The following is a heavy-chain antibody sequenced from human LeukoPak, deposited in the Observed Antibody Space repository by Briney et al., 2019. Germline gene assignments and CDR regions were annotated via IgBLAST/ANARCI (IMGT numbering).Heavy chain of an antibody. CDR2: ISDGGSST. J-gene: IGHJ4*02. D-gene: IGHD5-24*01. Sequence: PGGSLRLSCAASGFTFTSYAMSWVRQAPGKGLEWVPTISDGGSSTFYADSVKGRFTISRDNSKNTLYLQMNSLRAEDTAVYYCAKVGTPWGLQFYYFDYWGQGTLVTVSS. V-gene: IGHV3-23*01. CDR3: AKVGTPWGLQFYYFDY. CDR1: GFTFTSYA.